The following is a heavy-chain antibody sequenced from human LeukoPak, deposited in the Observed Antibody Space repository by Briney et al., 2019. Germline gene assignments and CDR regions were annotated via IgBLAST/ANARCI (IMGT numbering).Heavy chain of an antibody. CDR3: ARLVEYGSSSFDY. D-gene: IGHD6-6*01. J-gene: IGHJ4*02. V-gene: IGHV4-39*01. CDR2: IYYSGAT. CDR1: GDSIISTNYY. Sequence: SETLSLTCTVSGDSIISTNYYWGWIRQPPGKGLEWIGHIYYSGATYYNPSLKSRVTISVDTSKNQFSLKLSSVTAADTAVYYCARLVEYGSSSFDYWGQGALVTVSS.